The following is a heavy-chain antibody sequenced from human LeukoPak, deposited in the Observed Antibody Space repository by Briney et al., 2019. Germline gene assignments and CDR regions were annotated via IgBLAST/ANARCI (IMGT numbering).Heavy chain of an antibody. V-gene: IGHV1-18*01. CDR1: GYTFSGYG. CDR2: INTYTGKA. CDR3: ARGQYNYALDV. D-gene: IGHD5-24*01. J-gene: IGHJ3*01. Sequence: ASVTVSCKASGYTFSGYGINWVRQAPGQGLEWVGWINTYTGKAEYAQNYQGRVSVTTDMSTNTAFMGVRNLRSDDTAVYFCARGQYNYALDVWGQGTLLTVSS.